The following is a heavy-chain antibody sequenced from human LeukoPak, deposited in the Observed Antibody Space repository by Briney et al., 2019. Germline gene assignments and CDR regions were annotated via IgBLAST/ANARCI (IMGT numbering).Heavy chain of an antibody. Sequence: SETLSLTCSVSGASISGGTYSWGWLRQPPGKGLEWIGSIYYTGSTYDNPSRKSRVTISVDTSKNQFSLKLSSVTAADTAVYYCARRGGSGRAFDYWGQGALVTVSS. CDR2: IYYTGST. CDR3: ARRGGSGRAFDY. D-gene: IGHD1-26*01. V-gene: IGHV4-39*01. J-gene: IGHJ4*02. CDR1: GASISGGTYS.